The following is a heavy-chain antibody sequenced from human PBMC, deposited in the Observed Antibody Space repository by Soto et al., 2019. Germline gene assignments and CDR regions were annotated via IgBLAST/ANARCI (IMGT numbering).Heavy chain of an antibody. CDR1: GYTFTSYG. V-gene: IGHV1-18*04. J-gene: IGHJ5*02. Sequence: QVQLVQSGAEVKKPGASVKVSCKASGYTFTSYGISWVRQAPGQGLEWMGWISAYNGNTNYAQKLQGRVTMTTDTSTSTAYMELRNLRADDTAVYYCARAHGGQNPYGDYVGWFDPWGQGTLVTVSS. CDR2: ISAYNGNT. CDR3: ARAHGGQNPYGDYVGWFDP. D-gene: IGHD4-17*01.